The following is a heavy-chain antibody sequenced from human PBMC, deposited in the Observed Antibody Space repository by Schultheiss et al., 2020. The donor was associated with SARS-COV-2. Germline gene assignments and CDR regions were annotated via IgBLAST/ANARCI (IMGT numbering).Heavy chain of an antibody. D-gene: IGHD3-22*01. CDR3: ARDRSSGYGGSFDY. CDR2: INSDGSST. CDR1: GFTFDDYA. V-gene: IGHV3-74*01. J-gene: IGHJ4*02. Sequence: GGSLRLSCAASGFTFDDYAMHWVRQAPGKGLEWVSRINSDGSSTSYADSVKGRFTISRDNAKNSLYLEMNSLRAEDTAVYYCARDRSSGYGGSFDYWGQGTLVTVSS.